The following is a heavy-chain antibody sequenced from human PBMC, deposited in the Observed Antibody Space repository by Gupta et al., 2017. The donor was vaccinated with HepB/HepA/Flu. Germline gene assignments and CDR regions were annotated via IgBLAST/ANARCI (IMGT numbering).Heavy chain of an antibody. V-gene: IGHV3-33*01. Sequence: QVQLVESGGGVVQPGRSLRLSCAASVFSFTNYGLHWVRQAPGRGLEWVAFIRYDGNEKHYGDSVKGRFTISRDNSRNTLSLQMNSLRADDTATYFCARVGRGTPALPFLEPPQRYSYYYMDVWGKGTTVTVSS. CDR1: VFSFTNYG. CDR2: IRYDGNEK. J-gene: IGHJ6*03. D-gene: IGHD3-3*01. CDR3: ARVGRGTPALPFLEPPQRYSYYYMDV.